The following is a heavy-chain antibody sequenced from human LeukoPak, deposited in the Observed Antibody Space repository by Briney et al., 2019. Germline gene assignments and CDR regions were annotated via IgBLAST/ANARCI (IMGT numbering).Heavy chain of an antibody. J-gene: IGHJ4*02. CDR3: ARGPVGATTITYYFDY. CDR1: GESFSGYY. D-gene: IGHD1-26*01. V-gene: IGHV4-34*01. CDR2: INHSGST. Sequence: SETLSLTCAVYGESFSGYYWSWIRQPPGKGVEWIGEINHSGSTNYNPSLKSRVTISVDTSKNQFSLKLSSVTAADTAVYYCARGPVGATTITYYFDYWGQGTLVTVSS.